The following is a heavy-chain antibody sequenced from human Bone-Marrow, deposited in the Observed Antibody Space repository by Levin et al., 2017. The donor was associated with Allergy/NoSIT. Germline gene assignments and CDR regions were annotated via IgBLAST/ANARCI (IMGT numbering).Heavy chain of an antibody. CDR1: GFTFSNYG. CDR2: ISYDGKNE. D-gene: IGHD4-17*01. CDR3: AKDKGFRSEYLYGDYSYGLDV. V-gene: IGHV3-30*18. Sequence: PGGSLRLSCAASGFTFSNYGMHWVRQAPGKGLEWVALISYDGKNEYYADSVQGRFTVSRDTSRDTLYLQVNSLRAEDTAVYYCAKDKGFRSEYLYGDYSYGLDVWGQGTTVTVSS. J-gene: IGHJ6*02.